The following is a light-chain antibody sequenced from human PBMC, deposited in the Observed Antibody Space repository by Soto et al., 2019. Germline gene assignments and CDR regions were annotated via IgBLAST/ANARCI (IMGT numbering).Light chain of an antibody. V-gene: IGKV1-5*03. Sequence: DIQMTQSTSTLSASVGDRVTITCRASQTINRWLAWHQQKPGKAPKLLIYEASNLETGVPSRFGGSGSGTEFTLIISSLQPDDFATYYCQQYDSYPWTFGQRTKVDIK. CDR3: QQYDSYPWT. J-gene: IGKJ1*01. CDR1: QTINRW. CDR2: EAS.